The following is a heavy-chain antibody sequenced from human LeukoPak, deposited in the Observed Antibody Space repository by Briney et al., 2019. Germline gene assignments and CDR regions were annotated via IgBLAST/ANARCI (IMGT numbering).Heavy chain of an antibody. Sequence: GGSLRLSCAASGFSFSLYWMRWVRLTPGKGLEWVANIKDDGSNIYYVDSVKGRFTISRDNAKNSLSLQMNSLRAEDTAVYYCAKGPLHYIHGTHYFDYWGQGTLVTVSS. CDR2: IKDDGSNI. CDR3: AKGPLHYIHGTHYFDY. D-gene: IGHD1-14*01. V-gene: IGHV3-7*03. J-gene: IGHJ4*02. CDR1: GFSFSLYW.